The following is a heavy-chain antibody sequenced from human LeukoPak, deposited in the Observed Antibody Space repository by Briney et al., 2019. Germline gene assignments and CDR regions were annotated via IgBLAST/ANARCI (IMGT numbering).Heavy chain of an antibody. Sequence: GGSLRLSCAASGFTFSSYWMSWVRQAPGKGLEWVANIKQDGSEKYYVDSMRGRFTISRDNAKNSLYMQMNSLRVEDTAVYYCTRGSDYWGQGTLVTVSS. J-gene: IGHJ4*02. CDR2: IKQDGSEK. CDR1: GFTFSSYW. CDR3: TRGSDY. V-gene: IGHV3-7*04.